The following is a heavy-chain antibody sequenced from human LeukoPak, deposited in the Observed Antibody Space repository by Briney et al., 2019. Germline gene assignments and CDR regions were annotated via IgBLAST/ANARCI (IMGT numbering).Heavy chain of an antibody. V-gene: IGHV3-66*02. CDR2: TYDGGRT. CDR1: GFIVSTNY. J-gene: IGHJ6*03. D-gene: IGHD5-18*01. Sequence: GGSLRLSCAASGFIVSTNYMSWVRQAPGKGLEWVSLTYDGGRTYYADSVKGRFTISRDNSKNTLYLQMNSPRAEDTAVYYCARGAGYPFYMDVWGKGTTVTVSS. CDR3: ARGAGYPFYMDV.